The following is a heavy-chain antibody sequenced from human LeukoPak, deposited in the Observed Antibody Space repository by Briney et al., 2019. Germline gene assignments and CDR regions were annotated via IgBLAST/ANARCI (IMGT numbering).Heavy chain of an antibody. J-gene: IGHJ5*02. Sequence: SETLSLTCTVSGGSISSYYWSWIRQPPGKALEGFGYFYYSGRTNYNLSLESRVTISVDTSKNKFSLKLSSVTAADTAVSYCARDQAHYDFWSGYHNWFDPWGQGTLVTVSS. CDR2: FYYSGRT. CDR3: ARDQAHYDFWSGYHNWFDP. CDR1: GGSISSYY. D-gene: IGHD3-3*01. V-gene: IGHV4-59*01.